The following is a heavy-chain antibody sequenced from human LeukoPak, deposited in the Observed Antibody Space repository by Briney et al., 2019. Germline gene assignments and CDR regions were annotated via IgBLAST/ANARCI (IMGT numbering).Heavy chain of an antibody. CDR1: GFTFSSYS. Sequence: PGGSLRLSCAASGFTFSSYSMNWVRQAPGKGLEWVSSISSSSSYIYYADSVKGRFTISRDNAKNSLYLQMNSLRAEDTAVYYCARDPRWGSPLDYWGQGTLVTVSS. V-gene: IGHV3-21*01. J-gene: IGHJ4*02. D-gene: IGHD2-21*01. CDR2: ISSSSSYI. CDR3: ARDPRWGSPLDY.